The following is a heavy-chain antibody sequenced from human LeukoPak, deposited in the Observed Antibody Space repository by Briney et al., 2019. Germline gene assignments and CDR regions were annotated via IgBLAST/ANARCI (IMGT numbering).Heavy chain of an antibody. J-gene: IGHJ4*02. CDR2: ICSSSSYI. CDR3: ARGGDILTGLSDY. D-gene: IGHD3-9*01. Sequence: GGSLRLSCAASGFTFSSYSMNWVRQAPGKGLEWVSSICSSSSYIYYADSVKGRFTISRDNAKNSLYLQMNSLRAEDTAVYYCARGGDILTGLSDYWGQGTLVIVSS. CDR1: GFTFSSYS. V-gene: IGHV3-21*01.